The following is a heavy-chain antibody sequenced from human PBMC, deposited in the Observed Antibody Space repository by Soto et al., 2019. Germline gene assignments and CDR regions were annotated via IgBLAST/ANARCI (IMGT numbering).Heavy chain of an antibody. CDR1: GGSISSGGYY. D-gene: IGHD3-3*01. CDR2: IYYSGST. CDR3: ASGVSWYYDFWSGSPFDY. J-gene: IGHJ4*02. Sequence: SETLSLTCTVSGGSISSGGYYWSWIRQQPGKGLEWIGYIYYSGSTYYNPSLKSRVTISVDTSKNQFSLKLSSVTAADTAVYYCASGVSWYYDFWSGSPFDYWGQGTLVTVSS. V-gene: IGHV4-31*03.